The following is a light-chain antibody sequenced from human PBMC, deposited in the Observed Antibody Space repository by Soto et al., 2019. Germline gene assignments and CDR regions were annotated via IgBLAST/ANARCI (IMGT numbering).Light chain of an antibody. CDR3: QQFVESPYT. V-gene: IGKV3-20*01. Sequence: EIVLTQSPGTMSLSPGQRATLSCRASETISRSYFAWYQQTPGQAPRLLIYDASSRATGIPDRFSGSGSGTDFSLTISGPEPEDFAVYYCQQFVESPYTFGQGTKLEIK. J-gene: IGKJ2*01. CDR2: DAS. CDR1: ETISRSY.